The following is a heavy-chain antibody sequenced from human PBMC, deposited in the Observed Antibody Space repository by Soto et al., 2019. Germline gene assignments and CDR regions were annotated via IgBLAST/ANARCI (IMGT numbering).Heavy chain of an antibody. Sequence: GGSLRLSCAASGFTFSSYWMSWVRQAPGKGLEWVANIKQDGSEKYYVDSVKGRFTISRDNAKNSLYLQMNSLRAEDAVVYSCARGLSRPPRHYYGSGSYYDYWGQGTLVTVSS. V-gene: IGHV3-7*01. CDR2: IKQDGSEK. CDR3: ARGLSRPPRHYYGSGSYYDY. J-gene: IGHJ4*02. D-gene: IGHD3-10*01. CDR1: GFTFSSYW.